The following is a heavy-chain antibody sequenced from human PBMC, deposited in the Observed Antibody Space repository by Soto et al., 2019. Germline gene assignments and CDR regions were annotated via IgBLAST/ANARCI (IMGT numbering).Heavy chain of an antibody. J-gene: IGHJ4*02. CDR3: ARALSGRSLTTYY. Sequence: QVQLVESGGGAVQPGRSLRLSCAASKFTFSTYGMHWVRQAPGKGLEWVAFIWYDGSNYFYADSVKGRFTISRDNSKNTLYLQMNILRAEDTAVYYCARALSGRSLTTYYWGQGTLVTVSS. CDR1: KFTFSTYG. CDR2: IWYDGSNY. D-gene: IGHD1-26*01. V-gene: IGHV3-33*01.